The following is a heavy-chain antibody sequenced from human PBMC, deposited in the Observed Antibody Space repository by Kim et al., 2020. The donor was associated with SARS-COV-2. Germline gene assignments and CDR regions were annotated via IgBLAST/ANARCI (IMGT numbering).Heavy chain of an antibody. D-gene: IGHD6-13*01. J-gene: IGHJ4*02. V-gene: IGHV3-23*01. CDR3: AKEGSCWLGFADY. Sequence: YADSVKGRFTISRDSSKNTLYLQMNSLRAEDTAVYYCAKEGSCWLGFADYWGQETLVTVSS.